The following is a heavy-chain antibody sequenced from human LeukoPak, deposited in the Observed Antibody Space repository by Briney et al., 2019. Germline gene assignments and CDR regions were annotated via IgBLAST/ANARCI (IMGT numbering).Heavy chain of an antibody. V-gene: IGHV1-69*02. D-gene: IGHD2-21*02. CDR1: GGTFSSYT. Sequence: GASVKVSCKASGGTFSSYTISWVRQAPGQGLEWMGRIIPILGIANYAQKFQGRVTITADKSTSTAYMELSSLRSEDTAVYYCASLDSGGDCYRPEYFQHWGQGTLVTVSS. CDR3: ASLDSGGDCYRPEYFQH. J-gene: IGHJ1*01. CDR2: IIPILGIA.